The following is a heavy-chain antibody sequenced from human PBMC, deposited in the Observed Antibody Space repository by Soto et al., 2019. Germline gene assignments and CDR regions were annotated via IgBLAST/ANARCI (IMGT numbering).Heavy chain of an antibody. Sequence: QVQLVESGGGVVQPGRSLRLSCAAAGYTFSSHGMHWVRQAPGKGLEWVAAIWYDGSKKCYADSVKGRFTVSRDDSKNTLYLEMNSLRAEDTAVYYCARDPDSSMDVWGQGTTVTVSS. J-gene: IGHJ6*01. CDR1: GYTFSSHG. CDR2: IWYDGSKK. CDR3: ARDPDSSMDV. V-gene: IGHV3-33*01.